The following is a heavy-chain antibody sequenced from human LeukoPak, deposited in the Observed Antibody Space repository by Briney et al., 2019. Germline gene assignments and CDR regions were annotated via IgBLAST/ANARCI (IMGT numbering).Heavy chain of an antibody. CDR2: ISAYNGNT. D-gene: IGHD6-13*01. CDR3: AREQQLEEYYCYMDV. Sequence: ASAKVSCKASGYTFTSYGISWVRQAPGQGLEWMGWISAYNGNTNYAQKLQGRVTMTTDTSTSTAYMELRSLRSDDTAVYYCAREQQLEEYYCYMDVWGKGTTVTVSS. J-gene: IGHJ6*03. V-gene: IGHV1-18*01. CDR1: GYTFTSYG.